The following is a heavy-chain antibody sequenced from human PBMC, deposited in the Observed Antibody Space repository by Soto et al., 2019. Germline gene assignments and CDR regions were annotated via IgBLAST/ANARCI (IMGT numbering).Heavy chain of an antibody. CDR2: IYPSDSDT. D-gene: IGHD2-15*01. V-gene: IGHV5-51*01. J-gene: IGHJ6*02. CDR3: ARPYCRSNAMDV. Sequence: GASLKISCNGSEYSFTTYWLAWVRQMPGKGLEWMGIIYPSDSDTRYSPSFQGQVTISADKSISTAYLQWSSLKASDTAMYYCARPYCRSNAMDVWGQGTTVTVSS. CDR1: EYSFTTYW.